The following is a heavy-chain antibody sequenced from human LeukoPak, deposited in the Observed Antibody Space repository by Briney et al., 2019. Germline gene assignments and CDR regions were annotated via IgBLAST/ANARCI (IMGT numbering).Heavy chain of an antibody. Sequence: GGSLRLSCAASGFTFSNAWMSWVRQAPGKGLEWVGRIKSRTDGGTTDYAAPVKGRFTISRDDSKNTLYLQMNSLKTEDTAVYYCTTAIRRYCSGGSCYSDWGQGTLVTVSS. CDR2: IKSRTDGGTT. J-gene: IGHJ4*02. D-gene: IGHD2-15*01. CDR3: TTAIRRYCSGGSCYSD. V-gene: IGHV3-15*01. CDR1: GFTFSNAW.